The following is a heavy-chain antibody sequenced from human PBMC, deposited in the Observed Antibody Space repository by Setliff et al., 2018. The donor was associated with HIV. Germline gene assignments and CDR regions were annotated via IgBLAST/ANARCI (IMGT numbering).Heavy chain of an antibody. J-gene: IGHJ4*01. CDR3: ARGALLAVFDFDH. Sequence: TFTTYSLHWVRQAPGQSLEWMGWINVGNGDTKYSQDLQGRITITRDTSANTAYMELSHLRSDDTAVYFCARGALLAVFDFDHWGHGTLVTVSS. V-gene: IGHV1-3*01. D-gene: IGHD3-10*01. CDR1: TFTTYS. CDR2: INVGNGDT.